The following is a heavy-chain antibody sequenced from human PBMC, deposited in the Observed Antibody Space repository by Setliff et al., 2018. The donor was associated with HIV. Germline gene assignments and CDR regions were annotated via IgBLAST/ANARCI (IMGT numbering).Heavy chain of an antibody. V-gene: IGHV3-11*04. CDR1: GFTFSDYY. CDR3: ARDPRSGWYLGFFDY. CDR2: ISSSGSTT. Sequence: GGSLRLSCAASGFTFSDYYMSWIRQAPGKGLEWVSYISSSGSTTYYADSVKGRFTISRDNTKNSLYLQMNSLRAEDTAVYYCARDPRSGWYLGFFDYWGQGTLVTVSS. J-gene: IGHJ4*02. D-gene: IGHD6-19*01.